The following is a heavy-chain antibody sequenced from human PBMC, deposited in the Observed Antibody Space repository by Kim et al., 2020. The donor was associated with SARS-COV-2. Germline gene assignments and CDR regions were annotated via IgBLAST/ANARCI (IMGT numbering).Heavy chain of an antibody. D-gene: IGHD3-10*01. CDR3: ATLRVIEWDWFDP. V-gene: IGHV3-21*01. CDR2: ISSSSSYI. J-gene: IGHJ5*02. Sequence: GGSLRLSCAASGFTFSSYSMNWVRQAPGKGLEWVSSISSSSSYIYYADSVKGRFTISRDNAKNSLYLQMNSLRAEDTAVYYCATLRVIEWDWFDPLGQRTLVTVSS. CDR1: GFTFSSYS.